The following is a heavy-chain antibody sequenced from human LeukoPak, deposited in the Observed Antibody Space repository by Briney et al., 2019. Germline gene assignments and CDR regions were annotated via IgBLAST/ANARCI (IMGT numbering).Heavy chain of an antibody. Sequence: ASVKVSCKASGYTFTSYAMHWVRQAPGQGLEWMGWINPNSGGTNYAQKFQGWVTMTRDTSISTAYMELSRLRSDDTAVYYCAREELRSNWFDPWGQGTLVTVSS. CDR2: INPNSGGT. J-gene: IGHJ5*02. CDR3: AREELRSNWFDP. CDR1: GYTFTSYA. V-gene: IGHV1-2*04. D-gene: IGHD5-12*01.